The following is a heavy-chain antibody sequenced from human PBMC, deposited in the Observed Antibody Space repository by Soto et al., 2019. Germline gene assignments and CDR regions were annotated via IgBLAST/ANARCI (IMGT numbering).Heavy chain of an antibody. CDR2: ISGSGIST. Sequence: GGSLRLSCAASGFTFNSYAMNWVRQAPGKGLEWVSGISGSGISTYYADSVKGRFTISRDNSKNTLYLQVNSLSAEDTAVYYCAKDPWAFSGYIYGYRGYFNYWGQGTLVTVSS. J-gene: IGHJ4*02. CDR1: GFTFNSYA. CDR3: AKDPWAFSGYIYGYRGYFNY. D-gene: IGHD5-18*01. V-gene: IGHV3-23*01.